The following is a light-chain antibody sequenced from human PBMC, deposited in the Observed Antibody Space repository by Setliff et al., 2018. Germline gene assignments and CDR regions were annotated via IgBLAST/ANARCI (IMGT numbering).Light chain of an antibody. CDR1: SGSIASNY. J-gene: IGLJ2*01. Sequence: NFMLTQPHSVSESPGKTVTISCTRSSGSIASNYVQGYQQRPGSSPTTVIYEDNQRPSGVPDRFSGSIDSSSNSASLTISGLKTEDEADYYCQSYDSSNVVFGGGTKVTV. CDR2: EDN. V-gene: IGLV6-57*01. CDR3: QSYDSSNVV.